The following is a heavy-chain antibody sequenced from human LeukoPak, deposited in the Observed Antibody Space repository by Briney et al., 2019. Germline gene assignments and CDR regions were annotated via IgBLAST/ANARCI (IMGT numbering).Heavy chain of an antibody. CDR3: ARAILLWFGESPYYFDY. CDR2: IYYSGST. Sequence: SETLSLTCTVSGGSISSSSYYWGWIRQPPGKGLEWIGSIYYSGSTYYNPSLKSRVTISVDTSKNQFSLKLSSVTAADTAVYYCARAILLWFGESPYYFDYWGQGTLVTVSS. CDR1: GGSISSSSYY. D-gene: IGHD3-10*01. J-gene: IGHJ4*02. V-gene: IGHV4-39*07.